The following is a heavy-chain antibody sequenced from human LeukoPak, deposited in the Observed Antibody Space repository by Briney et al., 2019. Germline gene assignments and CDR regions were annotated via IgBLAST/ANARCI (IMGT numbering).Heavy chain of an antibody. D-gene: IGHD3-10*01. J-gene: IGHJ6*02. Sequence: ASVKVSCKASGYTFTSYYMHWVRQAPGQGLEWMGIINPSGGSTSYAQKFQGRVTMTRDTSTSTVYMELSSLRSGDTAVYYCAREKMHGSGSFYYYYGMDVWGQGATVTVSS. CDR1: GYTFTSYY. V-gene: IGHV1-46*01. CDR2: INPSGGST. CDR3: AREKMHGSGSFYYYYGMDV.